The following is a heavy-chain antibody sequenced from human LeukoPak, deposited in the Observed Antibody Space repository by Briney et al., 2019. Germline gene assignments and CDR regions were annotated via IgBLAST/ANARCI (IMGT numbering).Heavy chain of an antibody. V-gene: IGHV3-23*01. CDR1: GFTFSSYD. CDR3: AKGGEYQLQDY. J-gene: IGHJ4*02. D-gene: IGHD2-2*01. CDR2: ISGSGGSA. Sequence: PGGSLRLSCAASGFTFSSYDMHWVRQAPGKGLEWVSAISGSGGSAYYADSVKGRFTISRDNSKNTLYLQMNSLRAEDTAVYYCAKGGEYQLQDYWGQGTLVTVSS.